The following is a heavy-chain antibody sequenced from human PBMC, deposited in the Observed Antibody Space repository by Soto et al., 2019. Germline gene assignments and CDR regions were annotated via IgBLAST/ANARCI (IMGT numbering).Heavy chain of an antibody. V-gene: IGHV4-59*08. J-gene: IGHJ3*02. CDR2: IFHTGTT. Sequence: SETLSLTCTVSGGSISSYYWSWIRQPPGKGLEWIGYIFHTGTTSYNPSLKSRVTLSVDTSRSQFSLKLNSVTAADTAVYYCTTEAYDNSGSLAFDIWGPGTLVTVSS. CDR1: GGSISSYY. D-gene: IGHD3-22*01. CDR3: TTEAYDNSGSLAFDI.